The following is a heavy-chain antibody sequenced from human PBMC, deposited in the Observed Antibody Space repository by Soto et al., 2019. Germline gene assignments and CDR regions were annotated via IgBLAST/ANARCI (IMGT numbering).Heavy chain of an antibody. J-gene: IGHJ4*02. V-gene: IGHV6-1*01. CDR2: TYYRSKWYN. CDR3: ARQHGGYDGTLPIDY. CDR1: GDSVSSNRAA. Sequence: QVQLQQSGPGLVKPSQTLSLTCAISGDSVSSNRAAWNWVRQSPSRGLELLGRTYYRSKWYNDYAVSVKSRIAINPDTSKNQFSLQLNSVTHEATAVYYCARQHGGYDGTLPIDYWGQGTLVTVSS. D-gene: IGHD5-12*01.